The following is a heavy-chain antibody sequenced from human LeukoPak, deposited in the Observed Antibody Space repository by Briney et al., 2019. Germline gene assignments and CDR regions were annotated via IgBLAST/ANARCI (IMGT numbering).Heavy chain of an antibody. CDR2: ISYDGGNK. CDR3: AKAISFMVRGGDFDY. D-gene: IGHD3-10*01. CDR1: GFTFSSYG. Sequence: GRSLRLSCATSGFTFSSYGIHWVRQAPGKGLEWVAVISYDGGNKYYADSVKGRFTISRDNSKNTLYLQMNSLRAEDTAVYYCAKAISFMVRGGDFDYWGQGTLVTVSS. V-gene: IGHV3-30*18. J-gene: IGHJ4*02.